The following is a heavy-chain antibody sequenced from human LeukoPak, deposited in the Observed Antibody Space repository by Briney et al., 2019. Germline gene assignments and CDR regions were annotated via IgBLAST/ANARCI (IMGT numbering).Heavy chain of an antibody. CDR2: ISYDGSNK. D-gene: IGHD3-10*01. J-gene: IGHJ6*02. Sequence: GGSLRLSCAASGFTFSSYGMHWVRQAPGKGLEWVAVISYDGSNKFYADSVKGRFTISRDNSKNSLYLKMNSLRAEDTAVYYCASLDGSGSYSGNYYYGMDVWGQGTTVTVSS. CDR1: GFTFSSYG. CDR3: ASLDGSGSYSGNYYYGMDV. V-gene: IGHV3-30*03.